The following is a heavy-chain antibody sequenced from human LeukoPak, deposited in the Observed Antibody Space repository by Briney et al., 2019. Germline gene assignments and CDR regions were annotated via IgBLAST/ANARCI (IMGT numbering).Heavy chain of an antibody. CDR3: ARDYYGDYSGLFYGMDV. CDR1: GYTFTGYY. V-gene: IGHV1-2*04. D-gene: IGHD4-17*01. CDR2: INPNSGGT. Sequence: ASVKVSCKASGYTFTGYYMHWVRQAPGQGLEWMGWINPNSGGTNYAQKFQGWVTMTRDTSISTAYMELSRLRSDDTAVYYCARDYYGDYSGLFYGMDVWGQGTTVTVSS. J-gene: IGHJ6*02.